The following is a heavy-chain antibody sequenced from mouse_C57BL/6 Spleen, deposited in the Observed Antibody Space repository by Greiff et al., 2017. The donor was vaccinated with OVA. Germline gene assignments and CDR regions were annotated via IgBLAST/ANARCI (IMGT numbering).Heavy chain of an antibody. CDR1: GYTFTSYW. CDR3: ARGDYDRNAMDY. J-gene: IGHJ4*01. V-gene: IGHV1-59*01. D-gene: IGHD2-4*01. Sequence: QVQLQQPGAELVRPGTSVKLSCKASGYTFTSYWMHWVKQRPGQGLEWIGVIDPSDSYTNYNQKFKGKATLTVDTSSSTAYMQLSSLTSEDSAVYYCARGDYDRNAMDYWGQGTSVTVSS. CDR2: IDPSDSYT.